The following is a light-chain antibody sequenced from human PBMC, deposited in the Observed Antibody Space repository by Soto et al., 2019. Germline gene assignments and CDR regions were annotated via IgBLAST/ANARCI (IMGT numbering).Light chain of an antibody. CDR1: QTISSW. Sequence: DIQMTQSPSTLSGSVGDRVTITCRASQTISSWLAWYQQKPGKAPKLLIYKASTLESGVPSRFSGSGSGTEFTLTISSMQPDDFATFYRQQYNGYSRTFGQGTKVDIK. CDR3: QQYNGYSRT. CDR2: KAS. V-gene: IGKV1-5*03. J-gene: IGKJ1*01.